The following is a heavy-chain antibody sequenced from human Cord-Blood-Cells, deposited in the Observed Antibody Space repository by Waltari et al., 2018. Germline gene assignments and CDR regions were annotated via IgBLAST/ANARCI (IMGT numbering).Heavy chain of an antibody. CDR1: GFTFSSYW. CDR2: INSDGSST. V-gene: IGHV3-74*01. J-gene: IGHJ4*02. D-gene: IGHD3-10*01. CDR3: ARDRLYYCGSGSLVY. Sequence: EVQLVESGGGLVQPGGSLRLSCAASGFTFSSYWMHWVRQAPGKGLVGVARINSDGSSTSYADSGKGRFTISRDNAKNTLYLQMNSRRAEDTAVYYCARDRLYYCGSGSLVYWGQGTLVTVSS.